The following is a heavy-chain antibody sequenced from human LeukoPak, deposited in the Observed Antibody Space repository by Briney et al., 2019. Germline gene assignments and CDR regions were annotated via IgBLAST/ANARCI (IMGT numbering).Heavy chain of an antibody. J-gene: IGHJ4*02. CDR2: VKQDGSEK. D-gene: IGHD4-17*01. CDR3: ARDIDYEDY. CDR1: GFIFSSYW. V-gene: IGHV3-7*01. Sequence: GSLRLSCAASGFIFSSYWMSWVRQALGKGLEWVANVKQDGSEKYYVDSVKGRFTISRDNAKNSLYLQMNSLRAEDTAVYYCARDIDYEDYWGQGTLVTVSS.